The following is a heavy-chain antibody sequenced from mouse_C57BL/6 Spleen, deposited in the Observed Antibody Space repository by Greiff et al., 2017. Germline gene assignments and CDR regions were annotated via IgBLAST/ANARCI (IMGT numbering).Heavy chain of an antibody. J-gene: IGHJ3*01. CDR3: ARPGDSAWFAY. V-gene: IGHV5-17*01. Sequence: EVQLVESGGGLVKPGGSLKLSCAASGFTFSDYGMHWVRQAPEKGLEWVAYISSGSSTIYYADTVKGRFTISRDNAKNTLFLQMTSLRSEDTAMYYCARPGDSAWFAYWGQGTLVTVSA. CDR1: GFTFSDYG. CDR2: ISSGSSTI.